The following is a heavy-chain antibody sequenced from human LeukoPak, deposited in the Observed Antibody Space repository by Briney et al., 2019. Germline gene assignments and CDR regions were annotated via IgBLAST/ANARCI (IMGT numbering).Heavy chain of an antibody. CDR3: ARDGRQNYYDSSGYLC. V-gene: IGHV1-2*02. J-gene: IGHJ4*02. Sequence: ASVKVSCKASGYTFTGYYMHWVRHAPRQGLEWMGWTNPNSGCTKYAQKFQGRVSMTKDTSISTAYIELSRVGSDGTAGYYWARDGRQNYYDSSGYLCWGKGTLVSAAS. D-gene: IGHD3-22*01. CDR1: GYTFTGYY. CDR2: TNPNSGCT.